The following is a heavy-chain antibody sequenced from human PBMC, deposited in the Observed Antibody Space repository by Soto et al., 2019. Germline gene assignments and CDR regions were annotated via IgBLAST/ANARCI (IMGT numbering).Heavy chain of an antibody. V-gene: IGHV1-3*01. Sequence: GASVKVSCKASGYTFTSYAMHWVRQAPGQRLEWMGWINAGNGNTKYSQKFQGRVTITRDTSASTAYMELSSLRSEDTAVYYCARIPAANRQVEYSYYYGMGVWGQGNTVT. CDR1: GYTFTSYA. CDR2: INAGNGNT. J-gene: IGHJ6*02. D-gene: IGHD2-2*01. CDR3: ARIPAANRQVEYSYYYGMGV.